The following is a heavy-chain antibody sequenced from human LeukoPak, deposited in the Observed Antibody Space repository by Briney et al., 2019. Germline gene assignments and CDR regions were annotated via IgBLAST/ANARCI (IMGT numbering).Heavy chain of an antibody. V-gene: IGHV4-61*02. CDR1: GGSISSGSYY. D-gene: IGHD6-13*01. CDR3: GRSYSSSWRSPFDS. J-gene: IGHJ4*02. Sequence: SQTLSLTCTVSGGSISSGSYYWSWIRQPAGKGLEWIGRIYTSGSTNYNPSLKSRVTISVDTSKNQFSLKLTSVTAADTAVYFCGRSYSSSWRSPFDSWGRGTLVTVSS. CDR2: IYTSGST.